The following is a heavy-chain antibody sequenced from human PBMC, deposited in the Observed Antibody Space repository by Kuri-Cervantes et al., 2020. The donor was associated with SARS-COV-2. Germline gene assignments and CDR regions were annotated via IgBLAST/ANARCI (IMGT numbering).Heavy chain of an antibody. V-gene: IGHV1-69*13. CDR2: IIPIFGTA. J-gene: IGHJ3*02. D-gene: IGHD3-3*01. Sequence: SVKVSCKASGYTFTGYYMHWVRQAPGQGLEWMGRIIPIFGTANYAQKFQGRVTITADESTSTAYMELSSLRSEDTAVYYCARSYDFWSGPSGSAFDIWGQRTMVTVSS. CDR1: GYTFTGYY. CDR3: ARSYDFWSGPSGSAFDI.